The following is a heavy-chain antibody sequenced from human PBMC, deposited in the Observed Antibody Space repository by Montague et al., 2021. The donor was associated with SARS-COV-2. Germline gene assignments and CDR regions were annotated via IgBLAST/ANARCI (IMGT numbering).Heavy chain of an antibody. CDR3: ARRRHDRRGETCFDS. V-gene: IGHV4-59*12. J-gene: IGHJ4*02. Sequence: SETLSLTCGVSGDSITYFYWSWIRQAPGKGLEWIGYIYSSGGTNYNPSLESRVTISADTSTNHFSLNLRSVTAADTAVYFCARRRHDRRGETCFDSWGQGTLVTVSS. D-gene: IGHD3-9*01. CDR1: GDSITYFY. CDR2: IYSSGGT.